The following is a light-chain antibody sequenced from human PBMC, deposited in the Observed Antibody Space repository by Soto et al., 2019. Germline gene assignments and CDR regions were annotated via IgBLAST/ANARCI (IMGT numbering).Light chain of an antibody. CDR1: SSNIGDNY. CDR2: RNN. V-gene: IGLV1-47*01. J-gene: IGLJ1*01. Sequence: QSVLTQPPSASWTPGQNVTISCSGSSSNIGDNYVYWHQQLPGTAPKLLIYRNNQRPSGVPDRFSGSKSGTSASLAISGLRSEDEADYYCAAWDDSLSGYVFGPGTKVTVL. CDR3: AAWDDSLSGYV.